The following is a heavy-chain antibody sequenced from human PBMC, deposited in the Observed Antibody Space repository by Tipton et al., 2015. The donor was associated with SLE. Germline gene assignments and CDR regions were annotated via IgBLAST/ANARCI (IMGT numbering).Heavy chain of an antibody. CDR3: ARGRLWLHY. CDR2: IYYSGSA. V-gene: IGHV4-59*01. D-gene: IGHD5-18*01. CDR1: GGSISGYY. J-gene: IGHJ4*02. Sequence: TLSLTCTVSGGSISGYYWSWIRQPPGKGLEWIGYIYYSGSANYNPSLKSRVTISVDTSKNQFSLTLRSVTAADTAVYYCARGRLWLHYRGQGTPVAVSA.